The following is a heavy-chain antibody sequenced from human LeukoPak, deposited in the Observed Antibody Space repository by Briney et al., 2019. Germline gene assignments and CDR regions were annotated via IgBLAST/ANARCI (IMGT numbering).Heavy chain of an antibody. V-gene: IGHV3-7*01. CDR1: GFTFNGYW. CDR2: INQDGSEK. CDR3: ARGRRVPAAMGNWFDP. J-gene: IGHJ5*02. D-gene: IGHD2-2*01. Sequence: GGSLRLPCAASGFTFNGYWMSWVRQAPGKGLEWVANINQDGSEKYYVDSVKGRFTISRDNAKNSLYLQMNSLRAEDTAVYYCARGRRVPAAMGNWFDPWGQGTLVTVSS.